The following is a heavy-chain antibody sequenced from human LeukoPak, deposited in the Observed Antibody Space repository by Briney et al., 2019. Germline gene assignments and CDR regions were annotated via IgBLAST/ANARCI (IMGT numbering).Heavy chain of an antibody. J-gene: IGHJ3*02. V-gene: IGHV4-39*01. CDR3: ADGSRDVGEFDI. CDR1: GGSISSSSYY. D-gene: IGHD6-13*01. Sequence: SETLSLTCTVSGGSISSSSYYWGWIRQPPGKGLEWIGSIYYSGSTYYNPSLKSRVTISVDTSKNQFSLKLSSVTAADTAVYYCADGSRDVGEFDIWGQGTMVTVSS. CDR2: IYYSGST.